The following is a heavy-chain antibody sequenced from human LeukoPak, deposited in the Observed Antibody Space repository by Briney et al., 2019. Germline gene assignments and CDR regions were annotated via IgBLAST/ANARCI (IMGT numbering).Heavy chain of an antibody. CDR3: ARERRGIAARNFDY. J-gene: IGHJ4*02. V-gene: IGHV3-48*01. Sequence: GGSLRLSCAASGFTFSSYSMNWVRQAPGKGLEWVSYISSSSSTIYYADSVKGRFTISRDNAKNSLYLQMNSLRAEDTAVYYCARERRGIAARNFDYWGQGTLVTVSS. D-gene: IGHD6-6*01. CDR2: ISSSSSTI. CDR1: GFTFSSYS.